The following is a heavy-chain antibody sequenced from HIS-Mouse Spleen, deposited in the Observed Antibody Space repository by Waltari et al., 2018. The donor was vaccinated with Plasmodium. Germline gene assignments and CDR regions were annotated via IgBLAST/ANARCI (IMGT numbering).Heavy chain of an antibody. Sequence: EVQLVASGGGLVKPGGPLRLSCAASGSTFSSYSMNWVRQAPGKGLEWVSSISSSSSYIYYADSVKGRFTISRDNAKNSLYLQMNSLRAEDTAVYYCARDNWGSFGYWGQGTLVTVSS. CDR3: ARDNWGSFGY. CDR1: GSTFSSYS. CDR2: ISSSSSYI. J-gene: IGHJ4*02. D-gene: IGHD7-27*01. V-gene: IGHV3-21*01.